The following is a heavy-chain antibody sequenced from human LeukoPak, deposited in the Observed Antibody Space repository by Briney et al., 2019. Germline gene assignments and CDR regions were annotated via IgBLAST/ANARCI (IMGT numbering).Heavy chain of an antibody. Sequence: ASVKVSCKASGGTCSSYAISWVRQAPGQGLEWMGRIIPIFGTAKYAQKFQGRVTITADESTSTAYMELSSLRSEDTAVFCCARTPRRDGYKKRDAFDIWGQGTMVTVSS. V-gene: IGHV1-69*15. J-gene: IGHJ3*02. D-gene: IGHD5-24*01. CDR1: GGTCSSYA. CDR2: IIPIFGTA. CDR3: ARTPRRDGYKKRDAFDI.